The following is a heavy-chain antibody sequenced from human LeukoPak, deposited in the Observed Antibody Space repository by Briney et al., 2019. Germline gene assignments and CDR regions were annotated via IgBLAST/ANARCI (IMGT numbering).Heavy chain of an antibody. Sequence: SGPTLVKPTQTLTLNCTFSGFPLSTSGVGVGWIRQPPGKALEWLALIYWDDDKRYSPSLKSRLTITKDTSKNQVVLTMTNMDPVDTATYYCAHRESSSWRNYFDYWGQGTLVTVSS. V-gene: IGHV2-5*02. CDR2: IYWDDDK. CDR1: GFPLSTSGVG. CDR3: AHRESSSWRNYFDY. J-gene: IGHJ4*02. D-gene: IGHD6-13*01.